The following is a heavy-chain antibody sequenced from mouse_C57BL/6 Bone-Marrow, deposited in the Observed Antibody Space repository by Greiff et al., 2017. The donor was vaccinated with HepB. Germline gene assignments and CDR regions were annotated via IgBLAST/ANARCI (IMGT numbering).Heavy chain of an antibody. J-gene: IGHJ1*03. V-gene: IGHV2-3*01. CDR2: IWGDGST. CDR1: GFSLTSYG. CDR3: AKRGFYYYGSSWYFDV. D-gene: IGHD1-1*01. Sequence: VKVVESGPGLVAPSQSLSITCTVSGFSLTSYGVSWVRQPPGKGLEWLGVIWGDGSTNYHSALISRLSISKDNSKSQVFLKLNSLQTDDTATYYCAKRGFYYYGSSWYFDVWGTGTTVTVSS.